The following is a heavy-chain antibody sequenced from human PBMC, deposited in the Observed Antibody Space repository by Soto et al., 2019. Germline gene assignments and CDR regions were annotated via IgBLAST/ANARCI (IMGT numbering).Heavy chain of an antibody. D-gene: IGHD2-15*01. Sequence: GGSLRLSCAASGFTFSSYEMNWVRQAPGKGLEWVSYISSSDSTIYYADSVKGRFTISRDNAKNSLYLQMNSLRAEDTAVYYFARVLSLPGYCSGGSCYSGYFDYWGQGTLVTVSS. J-gene: IGHJ4*02. V-gene: IGHV3-48*03. CDR3: ARVLSLPGYCSGGSCYSGYFDY. CDR2: ISSSDSTI. CDR1: GFTFSSYE.